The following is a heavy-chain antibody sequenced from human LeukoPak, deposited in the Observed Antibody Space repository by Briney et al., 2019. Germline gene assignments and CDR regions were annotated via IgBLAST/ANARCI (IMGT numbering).Heavy chain of an antibody. V-gene: IGHV3-23*01. D-gene: IGHD3-10*01. J-gene: IGHJ3*02. CDR1: GFIFSSYA. CDR2: ISGSGGST. CDR3: AKSMVRGVIIYAFDI. Sequence: GGSLRLSCAASGFIFSSYAMSWVRQAPGKGLEWVSAISGSGGSTYYADPVKGRFTISRDNSKNTLYLQMNSLRAEDTAVYYCAKSMVRGVIIYAFDIWGQGTMVTVSS.